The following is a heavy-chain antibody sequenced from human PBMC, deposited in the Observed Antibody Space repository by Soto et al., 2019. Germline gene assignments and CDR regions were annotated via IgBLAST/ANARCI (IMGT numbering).Heavy chain of an antibody. CDR1: GGSISSYY. CDR3: ATGNTHYDMDV. D-gene: IGHD2-2*02. Sequence: SETLSLTCTVSGGSISSYYWSWIRQPPGKGLEWIGYIYYSGSTNYNPSLKSRVTISVDTSKNQFSLKLSSVTAADTAVYYCATGNTHYDMDVWGKGTTVTVSS. CDR2: IYYSGST. V-gene: IGHV4-59*01. J-gene: IGHJ6*03.